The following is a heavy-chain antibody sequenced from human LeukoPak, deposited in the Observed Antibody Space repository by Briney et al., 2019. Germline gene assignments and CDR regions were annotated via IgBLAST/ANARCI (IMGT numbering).Heavy chain of an antibody. D-gene: IGHD1-1*01. CDR1: EFTFSSYW. CDR2: IKEDGGKT. Sequence: GGSLRLSCAASEFTFSSYWMSWVRQAPGKGLEWVANIKEDGGKTYYVDSVKGRFTISRDNAKNSLYLQMNSLSAEDTAVYYCARGQNWNHDYWGQGTLVTVSS. CDR3: ARGQNWNHDY. J-gene: IGHJ4*02. V-gene: IGHV3-7*01.